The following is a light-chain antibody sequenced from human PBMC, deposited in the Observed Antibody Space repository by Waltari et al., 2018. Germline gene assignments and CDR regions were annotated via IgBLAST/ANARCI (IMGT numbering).Light chain of an antibody. J-gene: IGLJ3*02. V-gene: IGLV2-11*01. CDR1: SSAVGTYKY. Sequence: QSALTQPRSVSGSPGQSVTISCPGTSSAVGTYKYVSWHQQHPGQAPKLINFDVSKRPSGVPDRFSGSKSGDTASLTISGLQAEDEADYYCCSYTVSNTLLFGGGTKLTVL. CDR2: DVS. CDR3: CSYTVSNTLL.